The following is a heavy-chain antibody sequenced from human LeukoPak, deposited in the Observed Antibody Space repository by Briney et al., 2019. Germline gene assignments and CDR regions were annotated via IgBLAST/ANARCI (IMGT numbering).Heavy chain of an antibody. CDR1: GGTFSSYA. Sequence: ASVKVSCKASGGTFSSYAISWVRQAPGQGLEWMGGIIPIFGTANYAQKFQGRVTITTGESTSTAYMELSSLRSGDTAVYYCARDQDYYDSSGYYGGFDYWGQGTLVTVSS. V-gene: IGHV1-69*05. D-gene: IGHD3-22*01. CDR2: IIPIFGTA. J-gene: IGHJ4*02. CDR3: ARDQDYYDSSGYYGGFDY.